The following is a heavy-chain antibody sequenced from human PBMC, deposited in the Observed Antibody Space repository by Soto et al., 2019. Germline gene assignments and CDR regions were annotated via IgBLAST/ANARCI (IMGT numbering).Heavy chain of an antibody. J-gene: IGHJ4*02. CDR3: VTDSVGRGATLEY. CDR2: IWDDGSNK. CDR1: GFTFTTHA. Sequence: QVHLVESGGGVVQPGKSLRLSCAASGFTFTTHAMHWVRQAPGKGLEWVAIIWDDGSNKYYIDSVKGRFTISRDNSKNTLYLQMNSVRVEDTGVYYCVTDSVGRGATLEYWGQGTLITVSS. V-gene: IGHV3-33*01. D-gene: IGHD1-26*01.